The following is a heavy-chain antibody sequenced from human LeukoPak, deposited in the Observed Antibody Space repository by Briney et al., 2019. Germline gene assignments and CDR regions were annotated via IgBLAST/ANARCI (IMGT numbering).Heavy chain of an antibody. D-gene: IGHD6-13*01. J-gene: IGHJ4*02. V-gene: IGHV4-34*01. CDR1: GGSISSYY. Sequence: SETLSLTCTVSGGSISSYYWSWIRQPPGKGLEWIGETNHSGSTNYNPSLKSRVTISVDTSKNQFSLKLSSVTAADTAVYYCARDSSWHESDYWGQGTLVTVSS. CDR2: TNHSGST. CDR3: ARDSSWHESDY.